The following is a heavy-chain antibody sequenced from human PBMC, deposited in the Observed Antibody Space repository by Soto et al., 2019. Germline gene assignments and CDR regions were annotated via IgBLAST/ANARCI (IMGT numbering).Heavy chain of an antibody. Sequence: ASVKVSCKASGYTFTSYGISWVRQAPGQGLEWMGWISAYNGNTNYAQKLQGRVTMTTDTXXSTAYMELRSLRSDDTAVYYCGRDLPYEDFWSGYSPRTTYYYHYRMDVWGQGTTVPVSS. J-gene: IGHJ6*02. CDR1: GYTFTSYG. V-gene: IGHV1-18*04. CDR3: GRDLPYEDFWSGYSPRTTYYYHYRMDV. D-gene: IGHD3-3*01. CDR2: ISAYNGNT.